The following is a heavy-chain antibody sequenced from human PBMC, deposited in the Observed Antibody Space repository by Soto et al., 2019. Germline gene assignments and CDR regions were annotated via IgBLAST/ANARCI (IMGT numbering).Heavy chain of an antibody. CDR1: GGTFSSYT. D-gene: IGHD4-17*01. J-gene: IGHJ3*02. CDR3: ASQPNTYYGDDAFDI. V-gene: IGHV1-69*02. CDR2: IIPILGIA. Sequence: GASVKVSCKASGGTFSSYTISWVRQAPGQGLEWMGRIIPILGIANYAQKFQGRVTITADKSTSTAYMELSSLRSEDTAVYYCASQPNTYYGDDAFDIWGQGTMVTVSS.